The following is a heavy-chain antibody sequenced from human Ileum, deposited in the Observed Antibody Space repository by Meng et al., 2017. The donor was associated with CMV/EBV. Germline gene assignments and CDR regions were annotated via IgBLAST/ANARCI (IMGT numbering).Heavy chain of an antibody. CDR1: GFTFSSYE. V-gene: IGHV3-48*03. CDR2: ISSSGSTI. J-gene: IGHJ4*02. Sequence: GESLKISCAASGFTFSSYEMNWVRQAPGKGLEWVSYISSSGSTIYYADSVKGRFTISRDNAKNSLYLQMNSLRAEDTAVYYCARGSPKEDYDFWSGYCPFDYWGQGTRVTVSS. CDR3: ARGSPKEDYDFWSGYCPFDY. D-gene: IGHD3-3*01.